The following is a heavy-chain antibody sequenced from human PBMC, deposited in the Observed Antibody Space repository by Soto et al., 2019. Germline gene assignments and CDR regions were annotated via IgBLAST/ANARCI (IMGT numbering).Heavy chain of an antibody. D-gene: IGHD2-21*02. V-gene: IGHV5-51*01. CDR3: ASHDSYCGGDCLGGDAFDI. CDR2: IYPGDSDT. Sequence: GESLKISCKGSGYSFTSYWIGWVRQMPGKGLEWMGIIYPGDSDTRYSPSFQGQVTISADKSISTAYLQWSSLKASDTAMYYCASHDSYCGGDCLGGDAFDIWGQGTMVTVSS. J-gene: IGHJ3*02. CDR1: GYSFTSYW.